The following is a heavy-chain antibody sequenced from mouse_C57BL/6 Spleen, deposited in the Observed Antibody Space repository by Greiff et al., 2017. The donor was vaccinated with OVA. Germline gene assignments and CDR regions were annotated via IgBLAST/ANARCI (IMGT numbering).Heavy chain of an antibody. CDR3: AREGLRRDYYAMDY. V-gene: IGHV1-4*01. CDR1: GYTFTSYT. CDR2: INPSSGYT. Sequence: QVQLQQSGAELARPGASVKMSCKASGYTFTSYTMHWVKQRPGQGLEWIGYINPSSGYTKYNQKFKDKATLTADKSSSTAYMQLSSLTSEDSAVYYCAREGLRRDYYAMDYWGQGTSVTVSS. D-gene: IGHD2-2*01. J-gene: IGHJ4*01.